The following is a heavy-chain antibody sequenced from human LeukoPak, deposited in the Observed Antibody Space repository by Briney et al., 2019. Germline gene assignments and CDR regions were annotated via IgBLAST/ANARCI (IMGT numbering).Heavy chain of an antibody. CDR1: GFIYSHYG. CDR3: ARDAQRGFDYSNSLEY. CDR2: IWSDGSNR. D-gene: IGHD4-11*01. V-gene: IGHV3-33*01. J-gene: IGHJ4*01. Sequence: GGSLRLSCAASGFIYSHYGMHWVRQAPGKGLEWVAVIWSDGSNRYYAGSVKGRITISRDNSQNTLFLQMNSLRAEDTAMYYCARDAQRGFDYSNSLEYWGHGTLVTISS.